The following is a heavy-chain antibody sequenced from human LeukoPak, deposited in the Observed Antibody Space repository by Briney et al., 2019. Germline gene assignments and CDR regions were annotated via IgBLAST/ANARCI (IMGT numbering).Heavy chain of an antibody. Sequence: ASVKVSCKVSGYTLTELSMHWVRQAPGKGLEWMGGFDPEDGETIYAQKFQGRVTMTADTSTDTAYMELSSLRSEDTAVYYCATLYCSSTSCKTNNWFDPWGQGTLVTVSS. J-gene: IGHJ5*02. CDR1: GYTLTELS. D-gene: IGHD2-2*01. V-gene: IGHV1-24*01. CDR2: FDPEDGET. CDR3: ATLYCSSTSCKTNNWFDP.